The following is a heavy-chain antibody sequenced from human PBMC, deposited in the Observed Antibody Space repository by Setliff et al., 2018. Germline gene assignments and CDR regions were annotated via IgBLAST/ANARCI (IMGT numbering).Heavy chain of an antibody. Sequence: SETLSLTCTVSSGSISSSSYYWGWIRQPPGKGLEWIGSIYYSGSTYYNPSLKSRVTISVDTSKNQFSLKLSSVSAADTAVYYCARDPYNWNYGDAFDIWGQGTMVTVSS. CDR2: IYYSGST. CDR1: SGSISSSSYY. CDR3: ARDPYNWNYGDAFDI. D-gene: IGHD1-7*01. V-gene: IGHV4-39*07. J-gene: IGHJ3*02.